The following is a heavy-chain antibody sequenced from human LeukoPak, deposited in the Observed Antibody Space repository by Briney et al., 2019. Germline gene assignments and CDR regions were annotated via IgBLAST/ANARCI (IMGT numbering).Heavy chain of an antibody. J-gene: IGHJ4*02. V-gene: IGHV3-7*01. Sequence: GGSLRLSCAASGFTFSSYWMSWVRQAPGKGLEWVANIKQDGSEKYYVDSVEGRFTISRDNAKNSLYLQMNSLRAEDTAVYYCARGIRSYYYGSGSLDYWGQGTLVTVSS. D-gene: IGHD3-10*01. CDR1: GFTFSSYW. CDR3: ARGIRSYYYGSGSLDY. CDR2: IKQDGSEK.